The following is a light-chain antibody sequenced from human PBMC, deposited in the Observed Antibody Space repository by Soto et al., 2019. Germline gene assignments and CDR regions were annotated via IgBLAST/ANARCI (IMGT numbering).Light chain of an antibody. J-gene: IGKJ3*01. CDR1: QSVSSN. CDR2: GAS. Sequence: EIVMTQSPATLSVSPGERATLSCRASQSVSSNLAWYQQKPGQAPRLLIYGASTRATDIPARFSGSGSGTEFTLTISSLQSEDFAVYYCQQYNNWLIFTFGPGTKVDFK. V-gene: IGKV3-15*01. CDR3: QQYNNWLIFT.